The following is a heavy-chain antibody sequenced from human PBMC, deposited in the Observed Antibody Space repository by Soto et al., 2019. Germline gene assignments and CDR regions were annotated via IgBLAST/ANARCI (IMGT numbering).Heavy chain of an antibody. J-gene: IGHJ4*02. Sequence: EVQLVESGGGLVQPGGSLRLSCVASGFTFSTYWMSWVRQAPGRGLEWVANIKPDGSEEYYVDSVEGRFAISRDNAKNSLYLQMNSLRAEDTAVYYCATSTVRGFETGCWGQGTLVTVSS. CDR2: IKPDGSEE. D-gene: IGHD4-17*01. V-gene: IGHV3-7*01. CDR3: ATSTVRGFETGC. CDR1: GFTFSTYW.